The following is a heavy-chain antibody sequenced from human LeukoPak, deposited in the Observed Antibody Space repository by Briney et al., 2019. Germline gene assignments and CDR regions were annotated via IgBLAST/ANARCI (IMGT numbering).Heavy chain of an antibody. Sequence: PGGSLRLSCAASGFTFSSYGMHWVRLAPGKGLEWVAVISYGGSNKYYADSVKGRFTISRDNSKNTLYLQMNSLRAEDTAVYYCAKAGEYYDSSGYPPDYWGQGTLVTVSS. CDR2: ISYGGSNK. D-gene: IGHD3-22*01. CDR3: AKAGEYYDSSGYPPDY. J-gene: IGHJ4*02. V-gene: IGHV3-30*18. CDR1: GFTFSSYG.